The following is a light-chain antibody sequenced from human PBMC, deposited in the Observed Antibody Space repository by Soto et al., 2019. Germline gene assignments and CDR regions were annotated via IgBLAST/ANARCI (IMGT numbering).Light chain of an antibody. CDR2: GAS. V-gene: IGKV3D-15*01. J-gene: IGKJ4*01. CDR1: QSVNIN. Sequence: EIVMTQSPVTLSASPGERVTLSCRASQSVNINLAWYQQRHGQAPRVLIYGASNRASGIPDKFSCSGSGTDFTLTISSLEPDDFALYFCQQYKDWPPLTFGGGTRVEIK. CDR3: QQYKDWPPLT.